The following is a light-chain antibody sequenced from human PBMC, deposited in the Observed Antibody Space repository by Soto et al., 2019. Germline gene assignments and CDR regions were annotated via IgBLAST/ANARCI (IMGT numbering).Light chain of an antibody. J-gene: IGKJ2*01. CDR1: QSVSSSY. V-gene: IGKV3-20*01. CDR2: GAF. CDR3: QQYDTSSWAYT. Sequence: EVVLTQSPVTLSLSPGERATLSCRASQSVSSSYLAWYQQKPGQAPRLLIYGAFSRATGIPDRFGGSGSGKECSLTISRLVPEYLALYYCQQYDTSSWAYTFGQGTKLESK.